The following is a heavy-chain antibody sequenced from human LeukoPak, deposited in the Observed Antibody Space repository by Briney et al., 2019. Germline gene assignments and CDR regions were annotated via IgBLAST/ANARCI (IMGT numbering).Heavy chain of an antibody. CDR2: ISSSSSYI. D-gene: IGHD6-6*01. Sequence: GGSLRLSCAASGFTFSSYSMNWVRQAPGKGLEWVSSISSSSSYIYYADSVKGRFTISRDNAKNSLYLQMNSLRAEDTAVYYCAREEYSSSTGDYYYYMDVWGKGTTVTVSS. J-gene: IGHJ6*03. CDR1: GFTFSSYS. CDR3: AREEYSSSTGDYYYYMDV. V-gene: IGHV3-21*01.